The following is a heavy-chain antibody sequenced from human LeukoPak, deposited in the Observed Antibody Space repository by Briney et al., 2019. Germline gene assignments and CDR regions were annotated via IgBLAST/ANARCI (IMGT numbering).Heavy chain of an antibody. CDR1: GFTFSS. CDR3: ARDNYDSSGPYYFDY. V-gene: IGHV3-21*01. D-gene: IGHD3-22*01. CDR2: ISGSSSYI. J-gene: IGHJ4*02. Sequence: GGSLRLSCAASGFTFSSMNWVRQAPGKGLEWVSSISGSSSYIYYADSVKGRFTISRDNARNSLYLQMNSLRAEDTAVYYCARDNYDSSGPYYFDYWGQGTLVTVSS.